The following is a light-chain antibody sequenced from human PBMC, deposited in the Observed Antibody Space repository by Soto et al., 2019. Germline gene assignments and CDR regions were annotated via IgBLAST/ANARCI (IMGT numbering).Light chain of an antibody. CDR1: QSISNNF. J-gene: IGKJ5*01. Sequence: EIVLTQSPGTLSLSPGERADLSCRASQSISNNFLAWYQQKPGQAPRLLIYLASNRATGIPDRFSGSGSGTDFTLTISRLEPEDFAVYYCQQYGSPRPITFGQGTRLEIK. V-gene: IGKV3-20*01. CDR3: QQYGSPRPIT. CDR2: LAS.